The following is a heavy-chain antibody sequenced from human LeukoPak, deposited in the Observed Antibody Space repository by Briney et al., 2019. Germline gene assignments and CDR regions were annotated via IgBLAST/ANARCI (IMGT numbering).Heavy chain of an antibody. V-gene: IGHV3-7*01. CDR2: IKQDGSEK. J-gene: IGHJ4*02. CDR3: ARDSPPYYDFWSGYYIDY. D-gene: IGHD3-3*01. Sequence: PGGSLRLSCAASGFTFSSYVMSWVRQAPGKGLEWVANIKQDGSEKYYVDSVKGRFTTSRDNAKNSLYLQMNSLRAEDTAVYYCARDSPPYYDFWSGYYIDYWGQGTLVTVSS. CDR1: GFTFSSYV.